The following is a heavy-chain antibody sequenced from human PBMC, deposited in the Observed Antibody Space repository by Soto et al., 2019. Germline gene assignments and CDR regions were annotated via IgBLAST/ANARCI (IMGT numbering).Heavy chain of an antibody. Sequence: SETLSLTCAVSGGSISSGGYSWSWIRQPPGKGLEWIGYIYHSGSTYYNPSLKSRVTISVDRSKNQFSLKLSSVTAADTAVYYCARGDTAMAIDAFDIWGQGTMVTVSS. D-gene: IGHD5-18*01. J-gene: IGHJ3*02. V-gene: IGHV4-30-2*01. CDR3: ARGDTAMAIDAFDI. CDR1: GGSISSGGYS. CDR2: IYHSGST.